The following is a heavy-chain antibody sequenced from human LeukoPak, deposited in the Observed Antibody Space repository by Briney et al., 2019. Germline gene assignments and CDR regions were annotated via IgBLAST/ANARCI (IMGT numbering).Heavy chain of an antibody. CDR2: MSPNSGDT. V-gene: IGHV1-8*01. CDR1: GYTFTSYD. J-gene: IGHJ4*02. D-gene: IGHD7-27*01. CDR3: ARGPPNWGYDY. Sequence: ALVKVSCKASGYTFTSYDFNWVRQATGQRPEWMGWMSPNSGDTGYAQKFQDRVTMTRNTSISTAYMELGSLRSDDTAVYYCARGPPNWGYDYWGPGTLVTVSS.